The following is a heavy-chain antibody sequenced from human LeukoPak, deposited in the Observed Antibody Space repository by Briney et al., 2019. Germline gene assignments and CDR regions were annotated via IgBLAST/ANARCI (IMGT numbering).Heavy chain of an antibody. D-gene: IGHD3-10*01. Sequence: GGSLRLSCIASGFSFSTYTMYWVRQAPGKGLEWVSIIGISGGGIHHADSVKGRFTISRDDSKNTVYLQMNRLRVDDTAVYYCAMDPHRGTNYWGQGALVTVSS. CDR1: GFSFSTYT. CDR3: AMDPHRGTNY. CDR2: IGISGGGI. V-gene: IGHV3-23*01. J-gene: IGHJ4*02.